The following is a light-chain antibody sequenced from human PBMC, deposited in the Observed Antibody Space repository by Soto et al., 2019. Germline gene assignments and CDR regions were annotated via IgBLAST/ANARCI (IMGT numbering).Light chain of an antibody. CDR2: GAS. CDR3: QQYNNWPRT. V-gene: IGKV3-15*01. Sequence: EIVMTQSPATLSVSPGERATLSCRASQSVSSNLAWHQQKPGQAPRLLLYGASTRATGIPARFSGSGSATEFTLTITSLQSEAFAVYYCQQYNNWPRTFGQGTKVEIK. CDR1: QSVSSN. J-gene: IGKJ1*01.